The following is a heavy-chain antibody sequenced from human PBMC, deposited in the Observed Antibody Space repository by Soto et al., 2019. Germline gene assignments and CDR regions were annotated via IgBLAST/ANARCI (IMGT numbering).Heavy chain of an antibody. D-gene: IGHD6-19*01. V-gene: IGHV4-34*01. CDR3: ARAPVAGTWWFDP. Sequence: LSLTCAVYGGSFSGYYWSWIRQPPGKGLEWIGEINHSGSTNYNPSLKSRVTISVDTSKNQFSLKLSSVTAADTAVYYCARAPVAGTWWFDPWGQGTLVTVSS. CDR2: INHSGST. CDR1: GGSFSGYY. J-gene: IGHJ5*02.